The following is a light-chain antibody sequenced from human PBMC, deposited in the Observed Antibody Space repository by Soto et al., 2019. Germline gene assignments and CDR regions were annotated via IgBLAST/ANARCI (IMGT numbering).Light chain of an antibody. J-gene: IGKJ1*01. CDR2: LGS. V-gene: IGKV2-28*01. Sequence: DIVMTQSPDSLAVSLGERATINCKSSQSVLYSSNNKNYLAWYLQKPGQSPQLLIYLGSNRASGVPDRFSGSGSGTDFTLKISRVEAEDVGVYYCMQALQTPPTFGQGTKVDNK. CDR3: MQALQTPPT. CDR1: QSVLYSSNNKNY.